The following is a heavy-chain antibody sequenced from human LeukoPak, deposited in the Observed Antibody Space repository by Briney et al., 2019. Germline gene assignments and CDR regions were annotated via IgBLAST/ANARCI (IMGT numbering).Heavy chain of an antibody. J-gene: IGHJ6*02. D-gene: IGHD5-18*01. CDR2: IYSSGST. CDR1: GGSISSSY. Sequence: SETLSLTCTVSGGSISSSYWTWLRQPAGKGLEWIGRIYSSGSTNYNPSLKSRLTMSVDTSRNQFSLKLSSVTAADTAVYYCARGYTAMVFDGMDVWGQGTTVTVSS. V-gene: IGHV4-4*07. CDR3: ARGYTAMVFDGMDV.